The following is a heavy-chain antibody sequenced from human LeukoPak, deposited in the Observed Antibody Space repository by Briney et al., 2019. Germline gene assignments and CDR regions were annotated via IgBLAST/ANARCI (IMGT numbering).Heavy chain of an antibody. J-gene: IGHJ4*02. CDR1: GGSFSGYY. CDR3: ASLARVPLGFLEWLNTGEFDY. CDR2: INHSGST. Sequence: KPSETLSLTCAVYGGSFSGYYWSWIRQPPGKGLEWIGEINHSGSTNYNPSLKSRVTISVDTSKNQFSLKLSSVTAADTAVYYCASLARVPLGFLEWLNTGEFDYWGQGTLVTVSS. V-gene: IGHV4-34*01. D-gene: IGHD3-3*01.